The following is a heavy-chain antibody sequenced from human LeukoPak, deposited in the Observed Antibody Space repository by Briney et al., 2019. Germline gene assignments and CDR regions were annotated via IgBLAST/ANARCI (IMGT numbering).Heavy chain of an antibody. V-gene: IGHV3-53*01. D-gene: IGHD6-19*01. J-gene: IGHJ4*02. CDR3: ARDDVAMAGTDY. Sequence: GGSLRLSCAASGFTVSSNYMTWVRQAPGKGLEWVSVIYSGGSTYYADSVKGRFTISRDNSKNTLYLQMNSLRAEDTAVYCCARDDVAMAGTDYWGQGTLVTVSS. CDR1: GFTVSSNY. CDR2: IYSGGST.